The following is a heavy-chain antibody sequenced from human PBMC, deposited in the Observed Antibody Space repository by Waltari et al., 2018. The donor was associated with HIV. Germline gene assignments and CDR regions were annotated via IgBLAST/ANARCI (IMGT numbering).Heavy chain of an antibody. J-gene: IGHJ4*02. CDR3: ARDDGSFRGYQLSPHCDY. CDR2: FSAYNGNT. D-gene: IGHD2-2*01. V-gene: IGHV1-18*01. Sequence: QVQLVQSGAEVKKPGASVQVSCQASGYTFTSYGISWVRQAPGPGLEWMGWFSAYNGNTNYAQKLQGRVTMTTDTSTSTVYMELRSLRSDDTAVYYCARDDGSFRGYQLSPHCDYWGQGTLVTVSS. CDR1: GYTFTSYG.